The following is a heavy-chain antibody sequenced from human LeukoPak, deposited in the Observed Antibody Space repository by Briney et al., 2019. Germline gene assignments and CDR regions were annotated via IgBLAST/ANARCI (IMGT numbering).Heavy chain of an antibody. J-gene: IGHJ3*02. Sequence: GGSLRLSCAASRFTLNSYPMNWVRQAPGKGLEWISYITTSGTIYYAGSVKGRFTISSDKAENSVYLQMNSLRDEDTAVYYCAGDRNYAFHIWGQGTMVTVSS. D-gene: IGHD1-7*01. CDR3: AGDRNYAFHI. CDR1: RFTLNSYP. V-gene: IGHV3-48*02. CDR2: ITTSGTI.